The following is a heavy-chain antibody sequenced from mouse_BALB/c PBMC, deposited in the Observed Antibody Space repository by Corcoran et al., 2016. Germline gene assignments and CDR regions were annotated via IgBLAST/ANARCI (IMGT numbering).Heavy chain of an antibody. D-gene: IGHD1-1*01. CDR1: GYSFTGYY. J-gene: IGHJ2*01. CDR3: ARYYGSSFDY. V-gene: IGHV1-26*01. Sequence: EVQLQQSGPELVKPGASVKISCKASGYSFTGYYMHWVKQSHVKSLEWIGRINPYNGATSYNQNFKDKASLTVDKSSSTAYMELHSLTSEDSAVYYYARYYGSSFDYWGQGTTLTVSS. CDR2: INPYNGAT.